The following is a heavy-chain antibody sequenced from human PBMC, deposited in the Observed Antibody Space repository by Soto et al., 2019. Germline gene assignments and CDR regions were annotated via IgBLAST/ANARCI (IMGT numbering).Heavy chain of an antibody. CDR2: ISSSSSTI. V-gene: IGHV3-48*01. Sequence: PGGSLRLSCAASGFTFSSYSMNWVRQAPGKGLEWVSYISSSSSTIYYADSVKGRFTISRDNAKNSLYLQMNSLRAEDTAVYYCASDSCSGGSCYSGYYCGMDVWGQGTTVTVSS. D-gene: IGHD2-15*01. J-gene: IGHJ6*02. CDR3: ASDSCSGGSCYSGYYCGMDV. CDR1: GFTFSSYS.